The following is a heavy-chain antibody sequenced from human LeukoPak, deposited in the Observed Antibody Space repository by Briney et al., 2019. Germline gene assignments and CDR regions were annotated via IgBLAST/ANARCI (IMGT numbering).Heavy chain of an antibody. CDR1: GFMFSSSW. D-gene: IGHD3-3*01. CDR2: IKEDGSDK. V-gene: IGHV3-7*01. CDR3: ARAKGITIFGVVRQSSNWFDP. Sequence: GGSLRLSCADSGFMFSSSWMAWVRQAPGKGLEWVANIKEDGSDKNYVDSMKGRFTISRDNAKNSLYLQMNSLRAEDTAVYYCARAKGITIFGVVRQSSNWFDPWGQGTLVTVSS. J-gene: IGHJ5*02.